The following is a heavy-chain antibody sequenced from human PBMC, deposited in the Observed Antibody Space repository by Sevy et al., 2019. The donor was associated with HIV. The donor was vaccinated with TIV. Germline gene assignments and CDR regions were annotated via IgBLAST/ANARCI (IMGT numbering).Heavy chain of an antibody. J-gene: IGHJ4*02. CDR2: ISSSGSLI. Sequence: GGSLRLSCAASEFTFSSYEMNWVRQAPGKGLEWVSYISSSGSLIYYAGSVKGRFTISRDNAKNSLYLQMNSLRAEDTAVYYCAGGVVIGTTFDYWGQGTLVTVSS. V-gene: IGHV3-48*03. CDR1: EFTFSSYE. CDR3: AGGVVIGTTFDY. D-gene: IGHD3-22*01.